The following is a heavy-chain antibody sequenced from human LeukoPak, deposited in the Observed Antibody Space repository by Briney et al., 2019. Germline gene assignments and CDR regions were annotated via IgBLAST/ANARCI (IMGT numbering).Heavy chain of an antibody. CDR1: RYSFTGYW. V-gene: IGHV5-51*01. D-gene: IGHD6-19*01. CDR2: IYPDDSDT. CDR3: ARQRAVAVAGTYFFYYMDV. Sequence: GESLKISCKGSRYSFTGYWIGWVRQMPGKGLEWMGIIYPDDSDTRYSPSFQGQVTISADKSISTAYLQWSSLKASDTAMYYCARQRAVAVAGTYFFYYMDVWGEGTTVTISS. J-gene: IGHJ6*03.